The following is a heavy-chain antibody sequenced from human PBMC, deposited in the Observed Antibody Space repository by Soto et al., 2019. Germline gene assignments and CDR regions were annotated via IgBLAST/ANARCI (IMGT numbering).Heavy chain of an antibody. CDR3: ARERLPRTEAFDY. V-gene: IGHV3-33*01. CDR1: GFTFNSNG. D-gene: IGHD2-21*01. J-gene: IGHJ4*02. Sequence: QVQLVESGGGVVQTGGSLRLSCATSGFTFNSNGMHWVRQAPGKGLEWVAIIWYDGSNKYYADSVRGRFTVSRDSSKNTVYLQMNSLGAEDTAVYYCARERLPRTEAFDYWGQGTLVTVSS. CDR2: IWYDGSNK.